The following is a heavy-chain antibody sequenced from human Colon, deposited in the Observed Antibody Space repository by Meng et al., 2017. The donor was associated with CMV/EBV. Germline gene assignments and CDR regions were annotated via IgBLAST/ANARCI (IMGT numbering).Heavy chain of an antibody. Sequence: GGSLGPSGKVSGYSFTTYWIGWVRQMPGKGLEWMGVIYPGDSDTRYSPSFQGQVTISADQSISTAYLQWSSLKASDTAIYYCAREARSSGWPSLDYWGQGTLVTVSS. CDR2: IYPGDSDT. J-gene: IGHJ4*02. V-gene: IGHV5-51*01. D-gene: IGHD6-19*01. CDR3: AREARSSGWPSLDY. CDR1: GYSFTTYW.